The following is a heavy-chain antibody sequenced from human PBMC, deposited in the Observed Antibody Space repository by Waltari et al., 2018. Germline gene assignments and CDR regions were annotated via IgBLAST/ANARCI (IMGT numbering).Heavy chain of an antibody. CDR1: GGSISSSSYY. CDR3: ASGLIDAFDI. J-gene: IGHJ3*02. Sequence: QLQLQESGPGLVKPSETLSLTCTVSGGSISSSSYYWGWIRQPQGKGLEWIGSSDYSGSTHYYPSLKARVTISVDTSKNQFSLKLSSVTAADTAVYYCASGLIDAFDIWGQGTMVTVSS. CDR2: SDYSGST. V-gene: IGHV4-39*07. D-gene: IGHD3-16*01.